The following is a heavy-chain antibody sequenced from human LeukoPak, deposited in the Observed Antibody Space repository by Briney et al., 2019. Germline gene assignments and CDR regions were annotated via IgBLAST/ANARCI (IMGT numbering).Heavy chain of an antibody. CDR3: ARGARRGWGAFDI. V-gene: IGHV3-7*01. CDR1: GFTFSSYW. D-gene: IGHD1-26*01. J-gene: IGHJ3*02. CDR2: IKQDGSEK. Sequence: PGGSLRLSCAASGFTFSSYWMSWVRQAPGKGLEWVANIKQDGSEKYYVDSVKGRFTISRDNAKNSLYLQMNSLRAEDTAVYYCARGARRGWGAFDIWGQGTMVTVSS.